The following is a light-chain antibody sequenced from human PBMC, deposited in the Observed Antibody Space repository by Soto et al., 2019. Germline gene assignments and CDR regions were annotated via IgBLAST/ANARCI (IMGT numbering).Light chain of an antibody. V-gene: IGKV3-20*01. CDR3: QQYGSSPLYT. CDR1: QSVSSSY. J-gene: IGKJ2*01. CDR2: CAS. Sequence: EIVLTQSPGTLSLSPGERATLSCRASQSVSSSYLAWYQQKPGQAPRLLIYCASSRATGIPDRFSGSGSGTDSTLTISRLEPEDFAVYYCQQYGSSPLYTFGQGTKLEIK.